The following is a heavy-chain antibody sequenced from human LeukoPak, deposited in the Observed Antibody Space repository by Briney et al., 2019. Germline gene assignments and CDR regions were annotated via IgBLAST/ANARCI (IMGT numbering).Heavy chain of an antibody. V-gene: IGHV4-4*08. J-gene: IGHJ3*02. CDR2: IYIRGST. CDR1: GASISSYY. Sequence: PSETLSLTCSVSGASISSYYWKWIRQPPGKGLEWIGNIYIRGSTYYNPSLKSRVTISVDTSKNQFSLKLSSVTAADTAVYYCATITYYYGSGAFDIWGQGTMVTVSS. CDR3: ATITYYYGSGAFDI. D-gene: IGHD3-10*01.